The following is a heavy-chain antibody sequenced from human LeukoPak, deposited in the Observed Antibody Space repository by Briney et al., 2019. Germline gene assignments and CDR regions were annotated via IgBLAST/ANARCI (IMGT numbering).Heavy chain of an antibody. V-gene: IGHV5-51*01. Sequence: GASLKISCKGSGSIFTSYWIGWVRQLPGKGLEWMGIIYPGDSDTRYSPSFQGQVTISADKSISTAYLQWSSLKASDTAMYYCARAGKVVPAANMVWGQGTLVTVSS. CDR2: IYPGDSDT. D-gene: IGHD2-2*01. CDR3: ARAGKVVPAANMV. J-gene: IGHJ4*02. CDR1: GSIFTSYW.